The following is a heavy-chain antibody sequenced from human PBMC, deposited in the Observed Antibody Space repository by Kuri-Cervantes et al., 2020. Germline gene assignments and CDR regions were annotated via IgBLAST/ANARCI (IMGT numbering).Heavy chain of an antibody. CDR2: MNPNSGNT. J-gene: IGHJ6*02. Sequence: ASVKVSCKASGYTFTGYYMHWVRQAPGQGLEWMGWMNPNSGNTGYAQKFQGRVTMTTDTSTSTAYMELRGLRSDDTAVYYCARDTYDFWSGYGYYYGMDVWGQGTTVTVSS. CDR1: GYTFTGYY. D-gene: IGHD3-3*01. V-gene: IGHV1-2*02. CDR3: ARDTYDFWSGYGYYYGMDV.